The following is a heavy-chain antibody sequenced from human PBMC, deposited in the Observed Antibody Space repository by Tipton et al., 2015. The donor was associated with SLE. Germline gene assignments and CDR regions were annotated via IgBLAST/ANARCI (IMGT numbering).Heavy chain of an antibody. D-gene: IGHD6-19*01. CDR3: ARHERWPHFDY. V-gene: IGHV4-34*01. Sequence: TLSLTCDVYGGSFSDYYWGWIRQPPGKGLEWIGEINDSGTTHYNPSLKSRLTRSIDTSKNQFSLKLSSMTAADAAVYYCARHERWPHFDYWGQGTLVTVSS. CDR2: INDSGTT. CDR1: GGSFSDYY. J-gene: IGHJ4*02.